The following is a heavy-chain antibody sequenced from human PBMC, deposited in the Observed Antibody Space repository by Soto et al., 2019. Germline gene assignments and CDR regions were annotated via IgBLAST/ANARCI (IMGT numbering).Heavy chain of an antibody. Sequence: QVQLVQSGTEVKKPGSSVKVSCTASGGTFRGYTINWVRQAPGQGLEWVGRITPIFGTTNYAQRFQDRVTDLADRPADASTITALMEMGSLRTQDTAVYYCARATIYDGSPFDYWGQGTLVTVSS. V-gene: IGHV1-69*08. CDR1: GGTFRGYT. J-gene: IGHJ4*02. CDR3: ARATIYDGSPFDY. CDR2: ITPIFGTT. D-gene: IGHD2-15*01.